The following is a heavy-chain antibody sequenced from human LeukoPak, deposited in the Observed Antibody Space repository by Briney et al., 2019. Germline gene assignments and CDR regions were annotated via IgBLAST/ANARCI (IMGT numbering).Heavy chain of an antibody. CDR1: GGSCSGYY. CDR2: INHSGST. D-gene: IGHD5-12*01. Sequence: SETLSLTCAVYGGSCSGYYWSWIRQPPGKGLEWIGEINHSGSTNYNPSLKSRVTISVDTSKNQFSLKLSSVTAADTAVYYCARGGYNSRRDNWFDPWGQGTLVTVSS. CDR3: ARGGYNSRRDNWFDP. J-gene: IGHJ5*02. V-gene: IGHV4-34*01.